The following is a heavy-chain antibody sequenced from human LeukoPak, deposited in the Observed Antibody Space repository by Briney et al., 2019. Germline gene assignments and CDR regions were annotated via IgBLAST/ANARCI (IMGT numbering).Heavy chain of an antibody. CDR3: ARDSEVSYFDY. D-gene: IGHD2-8*01. Sequence: CVSSISSTSSYIYYADSVKRRFTLSRDNAKNSLYLQMNSLRAEDTAVYYCARDSEVSYFDYWGQGTLVTVSS. J-gene: IGHJ4*02. V-gene: IGHV3-21*01. CDR2: ISSTSSYI.